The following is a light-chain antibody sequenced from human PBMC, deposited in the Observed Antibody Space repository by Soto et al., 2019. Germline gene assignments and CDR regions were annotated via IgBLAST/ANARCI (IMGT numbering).Light chain of an antibody. CDR3: QQYNTYSRWT. CDR1: QSISSW. V-gene: IGKV1-5*01. J-gene: IGKJ1*01. CDR2: DAS. Sequence: DIQMTQSPSTLSASVGDRVTITCRASQSISSWLAWYQQKPGKAPKLLIYDASSLESGVPSRFSGRGSGTEFTLTISSLQPDDFATYYCQQYNTYSRWTFGQGTKVDIK.